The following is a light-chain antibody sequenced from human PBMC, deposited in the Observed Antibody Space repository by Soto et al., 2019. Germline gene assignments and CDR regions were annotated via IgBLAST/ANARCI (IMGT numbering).Light chain of an antibody. CDR1: SSNIGSNY. CDR3: AAWDDSLSVVI. J-gene: IGLJ2*01. Sequence: QAVLTQPPSASGTPGQRVTISCSGNSSNIGSNYVFWYQQLPKTAPKLLIYRDNRRPSGVPDRFSGSKSGTSASLAISGLRSEDEADYYCAAWDDSLSVVIFGGGTQLTIL. V-gene: IGLV1-47*01. CDR2: RDN.